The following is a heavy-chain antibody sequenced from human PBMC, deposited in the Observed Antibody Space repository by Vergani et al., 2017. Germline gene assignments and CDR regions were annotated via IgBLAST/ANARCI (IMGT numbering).Heavy chain of an antibody. Sequence: QVQLVESGGGVVQPGRSLRLSCAASGFNFGYYAMHWVRQAPGRGLEWVATISYDGTYEYYIESVKGRFTISRDNAKNSLYLQMNSLRAEDTAVYYCARGLIVVVTPSYDIWGQGTMVTVSS. CDR2: ISYDGTYE. J-gene: IGHJ3*02. D-gene: IGHD3-22*01. CDR1: GFNFGYYA. V-gene: IGHV3-30*04. CDR3: ARGLIVVVTPSYDI.